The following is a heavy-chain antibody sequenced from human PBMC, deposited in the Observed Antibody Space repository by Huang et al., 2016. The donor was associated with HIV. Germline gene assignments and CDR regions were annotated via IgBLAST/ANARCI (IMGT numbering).Heavy chain of an antibody. J-gene: IGHJ4*02. CDR3: AGRRWCGGCPGYFDY. CDR1: GGSISSSSYY. V-gene: IGHV4-39*01. CDR2: IYYSGST. D-gene: IGHD2-15*01. Sequence: QLQLQESGPGLVKHSETLSLTCTVSGGSISSSSYYWGWTRQPPGKGWEWIGGIYYSGSTYYNPSLMSLVTISVDTSKSQFSLKLGSVTAADTAVYYCAGRRWCGGCPGYFDYWGQGTLVTVSS.